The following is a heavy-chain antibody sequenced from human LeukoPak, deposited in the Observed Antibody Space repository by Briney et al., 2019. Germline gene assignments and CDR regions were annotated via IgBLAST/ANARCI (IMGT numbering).Heavy chain of an antibody. V-gene: IGHV1-18*01. CDR2: IRAYNGDT. Sequence: GASVKVSCKASGYPFTSYYINWVGQAPGQGLEWMGWIRAYNGDTNYAQNLQGRVTMTTDTSTDTAYMELRSLRSDDTAVYYCARDGLSYTNPNNWFDPWGQGTLVTVSS. CDR1: GYPFTSYY. J-gene: IGHJ5*02. CDR3: ARDGLSYTNPNNWFDP. D-gene: IGHD2-2*02.